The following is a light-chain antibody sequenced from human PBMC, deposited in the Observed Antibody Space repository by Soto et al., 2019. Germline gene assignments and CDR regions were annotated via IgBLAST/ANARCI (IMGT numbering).Light chain of an antibody. Sequence: DIQMTQSPSSLSASVGDRVTITCQASQDISNYLNWYQQKPGKAPKLLIYDASNLETGVPSRFSGSGSGTDFTFNISRLQPEDIATYYCQQYDNLPLTFGGGTKVEIK. CDR2: DAS. J-gene: IGKJ4*01. CDR3: QQYDNLPLT. V-gene: IGKV1-33*01. CDR1: QDISNY.